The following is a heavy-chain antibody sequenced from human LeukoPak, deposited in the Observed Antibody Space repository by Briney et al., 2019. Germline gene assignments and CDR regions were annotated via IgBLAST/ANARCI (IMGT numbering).Heavy chain of an antibody. CDR3: ARLEVGANAFDI. CDR2: INHSGYT. CDR1: GGSFSGYY. Sequence: SETLSLTCAVYGGSFSGYYWSWIRQPPGKGLEWIGEINHSGYTNYHPSLKSRVTISVDTSKNQFSLRLSSVTAADTAVYYRARLEVGANAFDIWGQGTMVTVSS. D-gene: IGHD1-26*01. V-gene: IGHV4-34*01. J-gene: IGHJ3*02.